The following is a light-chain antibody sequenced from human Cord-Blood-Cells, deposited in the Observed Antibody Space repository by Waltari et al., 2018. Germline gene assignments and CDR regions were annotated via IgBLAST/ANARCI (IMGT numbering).Light chain of an antibody. CDR2: EDS. CDR1: ALPKNY. CDR3: YSTDSSGNHRRV. Sequence: SYELTQPPSVSVSPGHTASITCSGAALPKNYAYLYQQKTGQAPVLFIYEDSKRPSGIPERFSGSSSGTMATLTISGAQVEDEADYYCYSTDSSGNHRRVFGGGTKLTVL. V-gene: IGLV3-10*01. J-gene: IGLJ2*01.